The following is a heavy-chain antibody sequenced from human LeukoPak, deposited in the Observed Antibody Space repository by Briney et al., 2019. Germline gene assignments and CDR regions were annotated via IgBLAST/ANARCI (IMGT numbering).Heavy chain of an antibody. V-gene: IGHV3-7*01. CDR2: INQGGTEK. CDR3: ARDGPPAGLYFDN. CDR1: GFSFNTFW. D-gene: IGHD2-2*01. J-gene: IGHJ4*02. Sequence: GGSLRLSCATSGFSFNTFWMHWVRQAPGKGLERVASINQGGTEKYYVHSVKGRFTISRDNAKNSLYLQMYGLTAEDTAVYYCARDGPPAGLYFDNWGQGTLVTVSS.